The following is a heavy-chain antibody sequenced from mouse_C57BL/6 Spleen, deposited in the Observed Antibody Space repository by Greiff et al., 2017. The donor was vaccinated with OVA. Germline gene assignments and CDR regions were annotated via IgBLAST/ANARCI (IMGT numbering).Heavy chain of an antibody. Sequence: QVQLKQSGAELVRPGASVTLSCKASGYTFTDYEMHWVTQTPVHGLEWIGAIDPETGGTAYNQKFKGKAILTADKSSSTAYMELRSLTSEDSAVYYCTTVVATNAMDYWGQGTSVTVSS. CDR1: GYTFTDYE. D-gene: IGHD1-1*01. CDR3: TTVVATNAMDY. J-gene: IGHJ4*01. CDR2: IDPETGGT. V-gene: IGHV1-15*01.